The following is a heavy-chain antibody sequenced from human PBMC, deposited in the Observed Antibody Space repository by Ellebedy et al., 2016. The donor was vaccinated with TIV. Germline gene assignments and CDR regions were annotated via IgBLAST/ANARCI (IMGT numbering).Heavy chain of an antibody. CDR3: ATDYGGNWVFDY. J-gene: IGHJ4*02. Sequence: ASVKVSCKASGGTFSSYAISWVRQAPGQGLEWMGRIIPILGIANYAQKFQGRVTITADKSTSTAYMELSSLRSEDTAVYYCATDYGGNWVFDYWGQGTLVTVSS. D-gene: IGHD4-23*01. V-gene: IGHV1-69*04. CDR2: IIPILGIA. CDR1: GGTFSSYA.